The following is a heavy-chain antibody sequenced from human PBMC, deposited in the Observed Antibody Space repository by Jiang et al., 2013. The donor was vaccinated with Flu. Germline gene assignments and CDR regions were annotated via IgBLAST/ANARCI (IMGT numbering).Heavy chain of an antibody. CDR2: LYPGGGS. CDR3: ARGLGDLVVVPPAVACMDV. J-gene: IGHJ6*02. CDR1: GGSISSSSYY. Sequence: ETLSLTCTVSGGSISSSSYYWGWIRQPPGKGLEWIASLYPGGGSYYNPSLKSRVTISADTSKNQLSLILTSVTAADTATYHRARGLGDLVVVPPAVACMDVWGQGTTVIVAS. V-gene: IGHV4-39*07. D-gene: IGHD2-2*01.